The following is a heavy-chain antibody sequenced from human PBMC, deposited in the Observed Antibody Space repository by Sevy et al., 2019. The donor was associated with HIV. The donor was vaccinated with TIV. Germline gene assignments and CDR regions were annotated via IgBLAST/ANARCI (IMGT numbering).Heavy chain of an antibody. D-gene: IGHD3-10*01. CDR3: VTAPGTGY. V-gene: IGHV3-15*01. CDR2: IKSNSDGGTT. CDR1: GFSLETFW. Sequence: GGSLRLSCAASGFSLETFWIHWVRQAPGKGLEWVGRIKSNSDGGTTDYAAPLEGRFTLSRDDPEDKIYLQINNLKTEDTAVYYCVTAPGTGYWCQGTLVTVSS. J-gene: IGHJ4*02.